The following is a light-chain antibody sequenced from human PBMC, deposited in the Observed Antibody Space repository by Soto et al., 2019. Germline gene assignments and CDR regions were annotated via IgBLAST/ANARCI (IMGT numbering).Light chain of an antibody. Sequence: QSALTQPPSVSGSPGQSVTIPCSGTASSDRFSWYQQSPGTALKLMIYEVTNRPSGVPDRFSGSKSGNTASLNISGLQAEDEADYYCGAFSGSTLVFGGGTKVTVL. V-gene: IGLV2-18*02. CDR3: GAFSGSTLV. CDR1: ASSDR. J-gene: IGLJ2*01. CDR2: EVT.